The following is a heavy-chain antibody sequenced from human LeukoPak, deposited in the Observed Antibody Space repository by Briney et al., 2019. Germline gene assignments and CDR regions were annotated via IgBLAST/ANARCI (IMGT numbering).Heavy chain of an antibody. CDR1: GYTFTSYD. J-gene: IGHJ3*02. V-gene: IGHV1-8*01. D-gene: IGHD3-10*01. Sequence: GASVKVSCKASGYTFTSYDINWVRQATGQGLEWMGWMNPNRGNTGYAQKFQGRVTMTRNTSISTAYMELSSLRSEDTAVYYCARVWFGELSAFDIWGQGTMVTVSS. CDR3: ARVWFGELSAFDI. CDR2: MNPNRGNT.